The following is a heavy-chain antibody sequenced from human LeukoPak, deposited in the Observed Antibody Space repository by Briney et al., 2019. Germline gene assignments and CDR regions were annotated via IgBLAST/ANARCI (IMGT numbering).Heavy chain of an antibody. J-gene: IGHJ4*02. CDR2: INPNSGGT. Sequence: ASPKVSCKASGYTFTGYYMHWVRQAPGQGLEWMGWINPNSGGTNYAQKFQGRVTMTRDTSISTAYMELSRLRSDDTAVYYCARRIAAAGMYYFDYWGRGTLVAVSS. CDR1: GYTFTGYY. D-gene: IGHD6-13*01. V-gene: IGHV1-2*02. CDR3: ARRIAAAGMYYFDY.